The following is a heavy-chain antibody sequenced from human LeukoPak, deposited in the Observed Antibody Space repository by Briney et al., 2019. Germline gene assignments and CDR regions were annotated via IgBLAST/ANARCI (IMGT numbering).Heavy chain of an antibody. Sequence: SGGGVIHPGRSLRLSCSASGFTLRSYAMHWVRQAPGKELEGVAVISYDGSNKYYADSVKGRFTISRDNSKNTLYLQMNSLRAEDTAVYYCAKDTSGYFDWSYFDYWGQGTLVTVSS. D-gene: IGHD3-9*01. CDR1: GFTLRSYA. V-gene: IGHV3-30*04. CDR2: ISYDGSNK. J-gene: IGHJ4*02. CDR3: AKDTSGYFDWSYFDY.